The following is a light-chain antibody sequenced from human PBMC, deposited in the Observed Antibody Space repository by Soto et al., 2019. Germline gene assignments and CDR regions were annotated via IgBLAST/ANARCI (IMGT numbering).Light chain of an antibody. CDR2: GAS. V-gene: IGKV3-15*01. J-gene: IGKJ5*01. CDR1: QSIRSS. Sequence: IVLTQSPGTLSLSPGERATLSCRASQSIRSSSLAWYQQKPGQAPRXLIYGASTRATGIPARFSGSGAGTECTLTISSLQSEDIAVDFCQQYNNSTPNFGQGTRLEIK. CDR3: QQYNNSTPN.